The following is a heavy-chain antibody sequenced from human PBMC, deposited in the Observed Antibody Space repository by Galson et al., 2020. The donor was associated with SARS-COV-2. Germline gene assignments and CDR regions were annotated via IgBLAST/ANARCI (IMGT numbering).Heavy chain of an antibody. Sequence: GGSLRLSCAASGFTFSSYAMHWVRQAPGKGLEWVAVISYDGSNKYYADSVKGRFTISRDNSKNTLYLQMNSLRAEDTAVYYCARGYLVVVNQLDYWGQGTLVTVSS. CDR2: ISYDGSNK. CDR3: ARGYLVVVNQLDY. J-gene: IGHJ4*02. V-gene: IGHV3-30-3*01. CDR1: GFTFSSYA. D-gene: IGHD3-22*01.